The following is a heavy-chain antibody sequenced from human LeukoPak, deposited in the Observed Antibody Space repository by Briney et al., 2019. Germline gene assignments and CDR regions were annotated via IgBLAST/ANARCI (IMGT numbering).Heavy chain of an antibody. CDR2: IYSGGDT. CDR3: ARERDRGRTSPYFDS. D-gene: IGHD3-16*01. CDR1: GFTVSSNY. J-gene: IGHJ4*02. V-gene: IGHV3-66*01. Sequence: GGSLRLSCAASGFTVSSNYMSWVRQAPGKGLEWVSVIYSGGDTYYADSMKGRFTISRDNSKNTLYLQMNSLRAEDTAVYYCARERDRGRTSPYFDSWGQGTLVPVSS.